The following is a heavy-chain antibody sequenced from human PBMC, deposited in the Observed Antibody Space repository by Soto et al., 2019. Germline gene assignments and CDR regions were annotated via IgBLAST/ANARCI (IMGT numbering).Heavy chain of an antibody. CDR2: ISAYNGNT. Sequence: ASVKVSCKASGYTFSNFGISWVRQAPAQGLEWMRWISAYNGNTNYAQNFQGRVTMTTDTGTSTAYMVLRSLRSDDMAVYAWARGGTPIDYWGHGTLVTVSS. V-gene: IGHV1-18*03. D-gene: IGHD3-16*01. J-gene: IGHJ4*01. CDR3: ARGGTPIDY. CDR1: GYTFSNFG.